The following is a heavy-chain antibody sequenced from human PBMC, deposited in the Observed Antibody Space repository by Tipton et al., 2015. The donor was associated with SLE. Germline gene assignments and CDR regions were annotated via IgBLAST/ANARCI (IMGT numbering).Heavy chain of an antibody. CDR1: GYTLTELS. V-gene: IGHV1-24*01. D-gene: IGHD3-22*01. Sequence: QVQLVQSGAEVKKPGASVKVSCKVSGYTLTELSMRWVRQAPGKGLEWMGGFDPEDGETIYAQKFQGRVTMTEDTSTDTAYMELSSLRSEDTAVYYCARSPTYYYDSSGYYPRAFDIWGQGTMVTVSS. CDR2: FDPEDGET. J-gene: IGHJ3*02. CDR3: ARSPTYYYDSSGYYPRAFDI.